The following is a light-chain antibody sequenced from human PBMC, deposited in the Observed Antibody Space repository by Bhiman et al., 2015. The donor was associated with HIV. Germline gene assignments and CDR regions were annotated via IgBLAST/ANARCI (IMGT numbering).Light chain of an antibody. Sequence: QSALTQPASVSGSPGQSITISCTGTSSDVGGYNYVSWYQQHPGKVPKLMIYDVSQRPSGVSHRFSGSKSGDTASLTISELQAEDEADYYCSSYASSGPSHVIFGGGTKLTVL. CDR3: SSYASSGPSHVI. CDR2: DVS. V-gene: IGLV2-14*01. J-gene: IGLJ2*01. CDR1: SSDVGGYNY.